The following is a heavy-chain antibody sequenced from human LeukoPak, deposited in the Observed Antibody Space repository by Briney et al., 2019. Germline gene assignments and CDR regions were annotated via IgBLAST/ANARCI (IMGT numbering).Heavy chain of an antibody. J-gene: IGHJ4*02. CDR3: ARSNPDGSSSKGYFDF. CDR1: GGSISSSSYY. CDR2: TYYSGST. D-gene: IGHD6-6*01. V-gene: IGHV4-39*01. Sequence: PSETLSLTCTVSGGSISSSSYYWGWTRPPPGKGLECIGTTYYSGSTFYNPSLKSRVTISVDTPENQFSLKLSSVTAADTAVYYCARSNPDGSSSKGYFDFWGQGTLVTVSS.